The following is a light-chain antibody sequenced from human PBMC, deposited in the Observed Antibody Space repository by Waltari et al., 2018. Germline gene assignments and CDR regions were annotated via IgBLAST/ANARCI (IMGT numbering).Light chain of an antibody. CDR3: ATWDDSLNVV. CDR1: RYNPGTNT. Sequence: QSVLTQPPSASGSPGQRVTISCSASRYNPGTNTVNWYQQLPGTAPKLLIYSNNQRPSGVPDRFSGSKSGTSASLAISGLQSEDEADYYCATWDDSLNVVFGGGTKLTVL. V-gene: IGLV1-44*01. J-gene: IGLJ2*01. CDR2: SNN.